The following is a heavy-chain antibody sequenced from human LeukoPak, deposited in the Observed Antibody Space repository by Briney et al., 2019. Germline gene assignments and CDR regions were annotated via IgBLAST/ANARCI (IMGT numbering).Heavy chain of an antibody. D-gene: IGHD1-26*01. J-gene: IGHJ4*02. V-gene: IGHV1-46*01. CDR2: INPSGGST. Sequence: GASVKVSCKVSGYTFTSYYMHWVRQAPGQGPEWMGIINPSGGSTSYAQKFQGRVTMTRDTSTSTVYMELSSLRSEDTAVYYCARGPRHRELLYWGQGTLVTVCS. CDR1: GYTFTSYY. CDR3: ARGPRHRELLY.